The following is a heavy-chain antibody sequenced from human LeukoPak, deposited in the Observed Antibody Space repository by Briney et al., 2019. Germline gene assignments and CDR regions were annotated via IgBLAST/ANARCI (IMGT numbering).Heavy chain of an antibody. V-gene: IGHV3-7*05. CDR1: GFTFSDYW. CDR2: IEEKGSQI. J-gene: IGHJ3*02. CDR3: ARNVRLLTPRAFDI. Sequence: GGSLRLSCAASGFTFSDYWMHWVRQAPGKGLEWVANIEEKGSQIYYVDSVRGRFTISRDNAKNSLYLQMNSLRAEDTAVYYCARNVRLLTPRAFDIWGQGTMVTVSS. D-gene: IGHD2-15*01.